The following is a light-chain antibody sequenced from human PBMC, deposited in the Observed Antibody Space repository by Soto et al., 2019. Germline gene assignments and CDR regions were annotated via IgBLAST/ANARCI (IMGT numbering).Light chain of an antibody. CDR1: SSDVGGYNC. Sequence: LTQPPSASGSPGQSVAISCTGTSSDVGGYNCVSWYQQHPGKAPKLMIYEVNKRPSGVPDRFSGSKSGNTASLTVSGLQAEDEADYYCSSYAGSSNVFGTGTKVTV. V-gene: IGLV2-8*01. J-gene: IGLJ1*01. CDR3: SSYAGSSNV. CDR2: EVN.